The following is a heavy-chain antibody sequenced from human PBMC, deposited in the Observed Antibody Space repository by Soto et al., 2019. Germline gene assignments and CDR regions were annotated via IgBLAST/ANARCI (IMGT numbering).Heavy chain of an antibody. Sequence: SVKVSCKTSGGTFSTYAISWVRQAPGQGLEWMGGITPLFGTANYAQKFQGRVTITADEFTNTAYMELSSLRSEDTAVYYCTRSFYYDSSGYYWGQGTLVTVSS. D-gene: IGHD3-22*01. V-gene: IGHV1-69*13. CDR2: ITPLFGTA. J-gene: IGHJ4*02. CDR1: GGTFSTYA. CDR3: TRSFYYDSSGYY.